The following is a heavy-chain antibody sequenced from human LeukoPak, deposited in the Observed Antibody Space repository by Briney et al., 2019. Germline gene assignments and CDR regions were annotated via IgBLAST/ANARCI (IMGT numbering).Heavy chain of an antibody. CDR1: GGSISSSSYY. J-gene: IGHJ4*02. CDR2: IYYSGST. V-gene: IGHV4-39*01. CDR3: ARHYYDFWSGYYTGFDY. Sequence: SETLSLTCTVSGGSISSSSYYWSWIRQPPGKGLEWIGSIYYSGSTYYNPSLKSRVTISVDTFKNQFSLKLSSVTAADTAVYYCARHYYDFWSGYYTGFDYWGQGTLVTVSS. D-gene: IGHD3-3*01.